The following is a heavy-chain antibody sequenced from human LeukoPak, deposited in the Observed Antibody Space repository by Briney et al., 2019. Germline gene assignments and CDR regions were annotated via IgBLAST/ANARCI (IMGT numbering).Heavy chain of an antibody. Sequence: ASVKVSCKASGYTFTSYGISWVRQAPGQGLEWMGWISTYNGHTIYAQKLQGRVTMTTDTSTGTAYMELRSLRSDDTAMYYCARANNWNYALGYWGQGTLVTVSS. CDR2: ISTYNGHT. CDR3: ARANNWNYALGY. J-gene: IGHJ4*02. D-gene: IGHD1-7*01. V-gene: IGHV1-18*01. CDR1: GYTFTSYG.